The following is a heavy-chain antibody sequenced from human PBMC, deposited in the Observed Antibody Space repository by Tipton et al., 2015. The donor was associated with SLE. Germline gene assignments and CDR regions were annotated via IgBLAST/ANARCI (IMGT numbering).Heavy chain of an antibody. D-gene: IGHD6-25*01. Sequence: LVQSGAEVKKPGAAVKVSCKASGYSFTSYAISWVRQAPGQGLEWMGWISTYNAKTNYPQKLQGRVTMTTDTSTSTVYMELTSLRSDDTAVYYYARETRGSADYFDYWGQGTLVTVSS. J-gene: IGHJ4*02. CDR1: GYSFTSYA. V-gene: IGHV1-18*01. CDR3: ARETRGSADYFDY. CDR2: ISTYNAKT.